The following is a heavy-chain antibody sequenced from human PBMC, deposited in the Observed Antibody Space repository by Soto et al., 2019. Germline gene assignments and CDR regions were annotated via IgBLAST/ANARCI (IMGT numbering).Heavy chain of an antibody. J-gene: IGHJ4*02. CDR1: GYTFTSYA. Sequence: ASVKVSCKASGYTFTSYAMHWVRQAPGQRLEWMGWINAGNGNTKYSQKFQGRVTITRDTSASTAYMELSSLRSEDTAVYYCARNDILTGYRNSAFDYWGPGTLVTLSS. D-gene: IGHD3-9*01. CDR2: INAGNGNT. CDR3: ARNDILTGYRNSAFDY. V-gene: IGHV1-3*01.